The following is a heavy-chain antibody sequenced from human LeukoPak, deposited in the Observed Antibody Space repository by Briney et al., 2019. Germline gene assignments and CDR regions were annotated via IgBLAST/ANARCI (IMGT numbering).Heavy chain of an antibody. CDR2: IISIFGTA. V-gene: IGHV1-69*13. J-gene: IGHJ4*02. CDR1: GGTFSSYA. D-gene: IGHD1-26*01. Sequence: ASVKVSCKASGGTFSSYAISWVRQAPGQGLEWMGGIISIFGTANYAQKFQGRVTITADESTSTAYMELSSLRSEDTAVYYCASSLYYDIKLNSGSYSASSYFDYWGQGTLVTVSS. CDR3: ASSLYYDIKLNSGSYSASSYFDY.